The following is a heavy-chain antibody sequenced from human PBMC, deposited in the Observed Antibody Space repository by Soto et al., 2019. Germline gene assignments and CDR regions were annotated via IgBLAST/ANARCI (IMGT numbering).Heavy chain of an antibody. Sequence: GASVKVSCKASGYTFTSYGISWVRQAPGQGLEWMGWISAYNGNTNYAQKLQGRVTMTTDTSTSTAYMELRSLRSDDTAVYYCASDLGPTGILGAVDAWGQGTLVTVSS. V-gene: IGHV1-18*01. CDR2: ISAYNGNT. CDR1: GYTFTSYG. CDR3: ASDLGPTGILGAVDA. J-gene: IGHJ5*02. D-gene: IGHD1-26*01.